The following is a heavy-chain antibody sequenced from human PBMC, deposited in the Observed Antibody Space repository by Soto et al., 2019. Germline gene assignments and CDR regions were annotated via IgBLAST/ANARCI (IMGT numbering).Heavy chain of an antibody. J-gene: IGHJ4*02. CDR3: AKHLGYYDSSGYPGPFDY. CDR2: ISGSGGST. Sequence: GGSLRLSCAASGFTFSSYAMSWVRQAPGKGLEWVSAISGSGGSTYYADSVKGRFTISRDNSKNTLYLQMNSLRAEDTAVYYCAKHLGYYDSSGYPGPFDYWGQGTLVTVSS. D-gene: IGHD3-22*01. V-gene: IGHV3-23*01. CDR1: GFTFSSYA.